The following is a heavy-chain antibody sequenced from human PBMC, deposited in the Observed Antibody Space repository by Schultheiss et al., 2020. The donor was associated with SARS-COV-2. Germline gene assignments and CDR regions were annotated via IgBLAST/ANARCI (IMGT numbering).Heavy chain of an antibody. Sequence: ASVKVSCKASGYTFTSYGISWVRQAPGQGLEWMGWISTHNGNTNYAQKLQGRVTMTTDTSTSTAYMELRGLRSDDTAVYYCARNIVVVSSGGDYYYYYYMDVWGKGTTVTVSS. CDR3: ARNIVVVSSGGDYYYYYYMDV. CDR1: GYTFTSYG. J-gene: IGHJ6*03. V-gene: IGHV1-18*01. CDR2: ISTHNGNT. D-gene: IGHD2-2*01.